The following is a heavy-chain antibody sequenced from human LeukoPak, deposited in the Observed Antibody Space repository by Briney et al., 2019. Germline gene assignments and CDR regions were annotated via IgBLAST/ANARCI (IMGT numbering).Heavy chain of an antibody. CDR2: INPSGGSP. J-gene: IGHJ4*02. D-gene: IGHD6-13*01. CDR3: AREGGASSHFDY. V-gene: IGHV1-46*01. CDR1: GYTLTSYY. Sequence: GASVKVSCKASGYTLTSYYMHWVRQAPGQGLEWMGIINPSGGSPTYAQKFQGRVTMTRDMSTSTVYMELSSLRSDDTAVYYCAREGGASSHFDYWGQGTLVTVSS.